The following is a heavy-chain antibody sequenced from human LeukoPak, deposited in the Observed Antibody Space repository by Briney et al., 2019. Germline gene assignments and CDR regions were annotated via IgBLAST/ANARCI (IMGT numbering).Heavy chain of an antibody. D-gene: IGHD6-13*01. Sequence: GSLRLSCAASGFTVSSNYMSWVRQPPGKGLEWIGEIYHRGSTNYNPSLKSRVTISVDKSKNQFSLKLSSVTAADTAVYYCARDPIAAATGSHAFDIWGQGTMVTVSS. CDR2: IYHRGST. V-gene: IGHV4-4*02. CDR3: ARDPIAAATGSHAFDI. CDR1: GFTVSSNY. J-gene: IGHJ3*02.